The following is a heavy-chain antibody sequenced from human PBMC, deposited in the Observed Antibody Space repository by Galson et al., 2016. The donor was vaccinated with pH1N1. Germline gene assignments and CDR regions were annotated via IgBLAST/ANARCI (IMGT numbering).Heavy chain of an antibody. CDR3: ARDTTVTTGPPLFAS. D-gene: IGHD4-17*01. Sequence: SLRLSCAASGFLFSSFGMNWVRQAPGKGLEWIAYISSSRSVIKYADSVRGLFTVSRDHVKNSLDLQMNSLRVDDTAVYYCARDTTVTTGPPLFASWGQGTLVSVSS. J-gene: IGHJ5*01. CDR1: GFLFSSFG. CDR2: ISSSRSVI. V-gene: IGHV3-48*01.